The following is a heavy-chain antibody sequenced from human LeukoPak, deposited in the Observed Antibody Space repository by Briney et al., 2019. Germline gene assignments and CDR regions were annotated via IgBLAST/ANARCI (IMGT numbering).Heavy chain of an antibody. CDR3: ARDLNKYSSGWYGSSAY. CDR1: GGSISSYY. CDR2: IYYSGST. V-gene: IGHV4-59*01. Sequence: SETLSLTCTVSGGSISSYYWSWIRQPPGEGLEWIGYIYYSGSTNYNPSLKSRVTISVDTSKNQFSLKLSSVTAADTAVYYCARDLNKYSSGWYGSSAYWGQGTLVTVSS. J-gene: IGHJ4*02. D-gene: IGHD6-19*01.